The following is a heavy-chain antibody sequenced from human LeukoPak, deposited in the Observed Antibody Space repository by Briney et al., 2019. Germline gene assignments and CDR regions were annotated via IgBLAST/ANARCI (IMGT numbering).Heavy chain of an antibody. J-gene: IGHJ4*02. Sequence: SETLSLTCAVYGGPFSGYYWSWIRQPPGKGLEWIGEINHSGSTNYNPSLKSRVTISVDTSKNQFSLKLSSVTAADTAVYYCARLSYSSGWYQGPFDYWGQGTLVTVSS. CDR2: INHSGST. CDR1: GGPFSGYY. D-gene: IGHD6-19*01. V-gene: IGHV4-34*01. CDR3: ARLSYSSGWYQGPFDY.